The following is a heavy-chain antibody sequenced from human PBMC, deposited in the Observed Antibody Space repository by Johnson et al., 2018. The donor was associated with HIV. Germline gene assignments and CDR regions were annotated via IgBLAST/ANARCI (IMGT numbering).Heavy chain of an antibody. CDR3: ARGFDAFDI. V-gene: IGHV3-30*02. J-gene: IGHJ3*02. CDR1: GFTFSDYY. Sequence: QVQLVESGGGLVKPGGSLRLSCAASGFTFSDYYMSWIRQAPGKGLEWVAFIRNDGSNKNYGDSVKGRFTISRDNSKNTLYLQMNSLRAEDTAVYYCARGFDAFDIWGQGTMVTVSS. CDR2: IRNDGSNK.